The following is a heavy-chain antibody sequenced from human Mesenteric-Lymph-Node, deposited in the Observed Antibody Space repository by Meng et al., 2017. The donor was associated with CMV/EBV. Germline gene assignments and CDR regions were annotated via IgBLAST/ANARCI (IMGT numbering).Heavy chain of an antibody. CDR2: ISHSGSTI. Sequence: GGSLSLSCAVSGFTFSSYDMNWVRQAPGKGLEWVSCISHSGSTIYYADSVKGRFTISRDNANNSLYLQMNSLRADDTAVYYCARGVGPWGQGTLVTVSS. V-gene: IGHV3-48*03. J-gene: IGHJ5*02. CDR3: ARGVGP. CDR1: GFTFSSYD.